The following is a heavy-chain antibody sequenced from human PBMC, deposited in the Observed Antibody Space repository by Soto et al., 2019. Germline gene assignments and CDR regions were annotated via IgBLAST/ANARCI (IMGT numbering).Heavy chain of an antibody. CDR3: ARLYSGSYSYY. V-gene: IGHV4-39*01. CDR2: IYYSGTT. D-gene: IGHD1-26*01. Sequence: SETLSLTSPVSGGSIRGTDYYWGWIRQPPGKGLEWIGSIYYSGTTHYNPSLKSRVTISVDTPKNQFSLKLSSVTAADTAVYYCARLYSGSYSYYWGQGTLVTVSS. J-gene: IGHJ4*02. CDR1: GGSIRGTDYY.